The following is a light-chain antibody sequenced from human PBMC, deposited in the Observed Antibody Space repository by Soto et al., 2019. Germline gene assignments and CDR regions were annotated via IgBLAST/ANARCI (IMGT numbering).Light chain of an antibody. CDR3: HQYATSPQT. J-gene: IGKJ1*01. Sequence: EIVLTQSPGTLSLSPGERATLSCRASQSVPKNYLAWYQHKPGQAPRLLIYGPSNRATGIPDRFSGSGSGTDFTLSISRLEPEDFAVYYCHQYATSPQTFGQGTKVEIK. CDR2: GPS. V-gene: IGKV3-20*01. CDR1: QSVPKNY.